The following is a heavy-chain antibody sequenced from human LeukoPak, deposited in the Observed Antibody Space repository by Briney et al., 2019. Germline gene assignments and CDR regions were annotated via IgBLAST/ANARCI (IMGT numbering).Heavy chain of an antibody. CDR3: TRADFWSGYLYGMDV. Sequence: PGGSLRLSCTASGFTFGDYAMSWFRQAPGKGLEWVGFIRSKAYGGTTEYAASVKGRFTISRGDSKSIAYLQMNSLKTEDTAVYYCTRADFWSGYLYGMDVWGQGTTVTVSS. V-gene: IGHV3-49*03. CDR1: GFTFGDYA. J-gene: IGHJ6*02. D-gene: IGHD3-3*01. CDR2: IRSKAYGGTT.